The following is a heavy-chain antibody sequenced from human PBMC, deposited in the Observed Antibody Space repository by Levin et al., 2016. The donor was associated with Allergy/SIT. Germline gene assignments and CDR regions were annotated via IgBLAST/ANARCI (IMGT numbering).Heavy chain of an antibody. CDR2: IYYSGST. Sequence: WIRQPPGKGLEWIGYIYYSGSTYYNPSLKSRVTISVDTSKNQFSLKLSSVTAADTAVYYCARHNYGDYPQERDNWFDPWGQGTLVTVSS. D-gene: IGHD4-17*01. J-gene: IGHJ5*02. V-gene: IGHV4-30-4*07. CDR3: ARHNYGDYPQERDNWFDP.